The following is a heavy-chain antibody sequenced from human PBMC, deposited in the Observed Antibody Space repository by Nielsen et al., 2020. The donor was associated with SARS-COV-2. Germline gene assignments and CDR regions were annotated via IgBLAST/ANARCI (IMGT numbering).Heavy chain of an antibody. Sequence: GESLKISCKGSGYSFTSYWIGWVRQMPGKGLEWMGRIDPSDSYTNYSPSFQGHVTISADKSISTAYLQWSSLKASDTAMYYCARQVLLWFGDGYYYYYGMDVWGQGTTVTVSS. CDR3: ARQVLLWFGDGYYYYYGMDV. CDR1: GYSFTSYW. CDR2: IDPSDSYT. V-gene: IGHV5-10-1*01. D-gene: IGHD3-10*01. J-gene: IGHJ6*02.